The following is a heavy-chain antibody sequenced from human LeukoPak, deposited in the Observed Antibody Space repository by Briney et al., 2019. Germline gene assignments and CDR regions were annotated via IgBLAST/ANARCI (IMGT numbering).Heavy chain of an antibody. CDR1: GGSISSSSYY. J-gene: IGHJ4*02. Sequence: PSETLSLTCTVSGGSISSSSYYWGWIRQPPGKGLEWIGSIYYSGSTYYNPSLKSRVTISVDTSKNQFSLKLSSVTAADTAVYYCARQSDPHDGFGYWGQGTLVTVSS. D-gene: IGHD1-1*01. CDR2: IYYSGST. CDR3: ARQSDPHDGFGY. V-gene: IGHV4-39*01.